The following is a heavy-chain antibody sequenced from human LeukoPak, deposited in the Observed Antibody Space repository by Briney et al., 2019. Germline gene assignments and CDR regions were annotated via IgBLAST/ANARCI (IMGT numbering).Heavy chain of an antibody. V-gene: IGHV3-33*06. CDR2: IWHDGSND. Sequence: QPGRSLRLSCAASGFIFSSYGMHWVRQAPGKGLEWVARIWHDGSNDDYADYVKGRFTISRDNSKNTLYLQMNSLRAEDTAIYYCAKVTGDYYDTSGAFDYWGQGTLVTVSS. D-gene: IGHD3-22*01. J-gene: IGHJ4*02. CDR1: GFIFSSYG. CDR3: AKVTGDYYDTSGAFDY.